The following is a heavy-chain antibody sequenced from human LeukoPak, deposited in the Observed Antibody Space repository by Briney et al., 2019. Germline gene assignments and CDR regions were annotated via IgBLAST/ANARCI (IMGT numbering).Heavy chain of an antibody. J-gene: IGHJ4*02. CDR1: GGSFSGYY. CDR2: INHSGST. D-gene: IGHD6-13*01. CDR3: ARGWYSSSWYGY. V-gene: IGHV4-34*01. Sequence: SETLSLTCAVYGGSFSGYYWRWIRQPSGKGLEWIGEINHSGSTNYNPSLKSRVTISVDTSKNQFSLKLSSVTAADTAVYYCARGWYSSSWYGYWGQGTLVTVSS.